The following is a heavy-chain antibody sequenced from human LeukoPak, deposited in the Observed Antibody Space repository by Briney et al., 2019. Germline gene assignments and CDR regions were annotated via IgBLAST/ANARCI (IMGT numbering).Heavy chain of an antibody. Sequence: PSETLSLTCTVSGDSISDHYWSWIRQPPGKGLEWIGYVNSSGSTNFNPSLTSRVTMSIDTSRNQFSLRLTSVTAADTAVYYCARDRGSYGLDYWGQGTLVTVSS. V-gene: IGHV4-59*11. CDR3: ARDRGSYGLDY. J-gene: IGHJ4*02. D-gene: IGHD5-18*01. CDR2: VNSSGST. CDR1: GDSISDHY.